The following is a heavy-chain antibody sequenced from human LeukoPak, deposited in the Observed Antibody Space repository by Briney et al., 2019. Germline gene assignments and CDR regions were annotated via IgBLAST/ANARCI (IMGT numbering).Heavy chain of an antibody. CDR2: IKEDGNKK. Sequence: GGSQRLSCAASGFTFSNYWMSWVRQAPGKGLEWVANIKEDGNKKYYVDSVKGRFTISRDNAKNSLYLQMNSLRVEDTAVYYCARDRWGYSYGGDWGQGTLVTVSS. CDR3: ARDRWGYSYGGD. D-gene: IGHD5-18*01. CDR1: GFTFSNYW. J-gene: IGHJ4*02. V-gene: IGHV3-7*01.